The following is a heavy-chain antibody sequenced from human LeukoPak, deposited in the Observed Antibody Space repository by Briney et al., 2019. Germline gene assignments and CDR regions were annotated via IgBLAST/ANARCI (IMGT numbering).Heavy chain of an antibody. D-gene: IGHD2-21*02. V-gene: IGHV4-34*01. CDR1: GGSFNGYY. CDR2: INHIGTT. J-gene: IGHJ6*03. CDR3: ARLVVTAPQNHYYMDV. Sequence: PSETLSLTCNVSGGSFNGYYWTWIRQPPGKGLEWIAEINHIGTTNHNPSLKSRVSVSTVTSKNQFFLKLTSVTAADTALYYCARLVVTAPQNHYYMDVWGEGTTVTVSS.